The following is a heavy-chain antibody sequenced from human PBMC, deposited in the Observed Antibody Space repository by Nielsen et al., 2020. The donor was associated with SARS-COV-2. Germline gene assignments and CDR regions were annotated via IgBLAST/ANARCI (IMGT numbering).Heavy chain of an antibody. V-gene: IGHV3-21*01. Sequence: GGSLRLSCAVSGFTFSSYSMNWVRQAPGKGLEWVSSISSSSSSYIYYADSVKGRFTISRDNAKNSLYLQMNSLRAEDTAVYYCARRSYSSSSSTAGSYYYYMDVWGKGTTVTVSS. CDR1: GFTFSSYS. CDR2: ISSSSSSYI. CDR3: ARRSYSSSSSTAGSYYYYMDV. D-gene: IGHD6-6*01. J-gene: IGHJ6*03.